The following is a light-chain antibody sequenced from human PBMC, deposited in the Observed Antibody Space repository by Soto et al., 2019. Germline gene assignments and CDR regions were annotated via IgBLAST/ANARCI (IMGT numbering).Light chain of an antibody. CDR2: EVT. V-gene: IGLV2-8*01. CDR1: RSDVGAYNY. J-gene: IGLJ3*02. Sequence: QSALTQPPSASGSPGQSVTISCTGTRSDVGAYNYVSWYQPHAGKAPKLVIYEVTKRPSGVPDRFSGSKSANTASLTVSGLQAEDEADYYCSSFASSNTWVFGGGTKLTVL. CDR3: SSFASSNTWV.